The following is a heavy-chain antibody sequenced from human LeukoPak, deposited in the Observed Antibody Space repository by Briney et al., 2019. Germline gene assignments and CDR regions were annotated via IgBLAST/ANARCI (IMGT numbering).Heavy chain of an antibody. CDR1: GYTFTSYG. D-gene: IGHD6-13*01. CDR2: ISAYNGNT. Sequence: ASVKVSCKASGYTFTSYGISWVRQAPGQGLEWMGWISAYNGNTNYAQKLQGRVTITRNTSISTAYMELSSLRSEDTAVYYCARGKYSSSWYKYYYDETNWFDPWGQGTLVTVSS. CDR3: ARGKYSSSWYKYYYDETNWFDP. V-gene: IGHV1-18*01. J-gene: IGHJ5*02.